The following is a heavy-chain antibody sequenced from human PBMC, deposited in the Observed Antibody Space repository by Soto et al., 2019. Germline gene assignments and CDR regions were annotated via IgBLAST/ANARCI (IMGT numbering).Heavy chain of an antibody. CDR2: ISWNSGSI. CDR3: AKDQADFWSGFHYYYIDV. CDR1: GFTFDDYA. D-gene: IGHD3-3*01. J-gene: IGHJ6*03. Sequence: EVQLVESGGGLVQPGRSLRLSCAASGFTFDDYAMHWVRQAPGKGLEWVSGISWNSGSIGYADSVKGRFTISRDNAKKSLYLQMNSLRAEDTALYYCAKDQADFWSGFHYYYIDVWGKGTTVTVSS. V-gene: IGHV3-9*01.